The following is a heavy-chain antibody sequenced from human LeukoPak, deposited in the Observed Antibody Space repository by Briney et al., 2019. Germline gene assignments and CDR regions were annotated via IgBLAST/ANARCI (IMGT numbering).Heavy chain of an antibody. CDR1: GFTFTSSA. V-gene: IGHV1-58*01. Sequence: SVTVSCKASGFTFTSSAVQWVRQARGQRLEWIGWIVVGSGNTNYAQKFQERVTITRDMSTSTAYMELSSLRSEDTAVYYCAAVLYYYDSSGYYVDYWGQGTLVTVSS. CDR3: AAVLYYYDSSGYYVDY. CDR2: IVVGSGNT. D-gene: IGHD3-22*01. J-gene: IGHJ4*02.